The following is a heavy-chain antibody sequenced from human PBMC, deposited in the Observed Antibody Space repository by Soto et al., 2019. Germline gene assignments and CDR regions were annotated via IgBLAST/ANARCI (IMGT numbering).Heavy chain of an antibody. Sequence: GGSLRLSCSASGFTFGDYAMSWVRQAPGKGLERVGFIRSKAYGGTTEYAASVKGRFTISRDDSKSIAYLQMNSLKTEDTAVYYCTREYYYDSSAWGQGTMVTVSS. V-gene: IGHV3-49*04. J-gene: IGHJ3*01. CDR3: TREYYYDSSA. D-gene: IGHD3-22*01. CDR2: IRSKAYGGTT. CDR1: GFTFGDYA.